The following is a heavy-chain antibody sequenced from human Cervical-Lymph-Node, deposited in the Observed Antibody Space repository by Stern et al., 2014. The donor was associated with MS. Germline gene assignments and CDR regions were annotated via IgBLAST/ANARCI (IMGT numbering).Heavy chain of an antibody. CDR3: ASAYSSSHYYFDY. J-gene: IGHJ4*02. D-gene: IGHD6-13*01. CDR2: IWYEVSKP. Sequence: VQLVESGGGVAQPGRSLRLSCAASGFSFSRYAMHWVRQASGKGLEWEALIWYEVSKPYYADSVTGRFTISRDNFKNTLYLQMNSLRAEDTAVYYCASAYSSSHYYFDYWGQGALVTVSS. V-gene: IGHV3-33*01. CDR1: GFSFSRYA.